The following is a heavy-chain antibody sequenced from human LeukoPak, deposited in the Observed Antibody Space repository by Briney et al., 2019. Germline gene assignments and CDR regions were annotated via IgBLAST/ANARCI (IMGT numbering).Heavy chain of an antibody. CDR2: ISSSSSYI. Sequence: GGSLRLSCAASGFTFSSYSMNWVRQAPWKGLEWVSSISSSSSYIYYADSVKGRFTISRDNAKNSLYLQMNSLRAEDTAVYYCARGRGYSYGYDYWGQGTPVTVSS. V-gene: IGHV3-21*01. CDR3: ARGRGYSYGYDY. J-gene: IGHJ4*02. D-gene: IGHD5-18*01. CDR1: GFTFSSYS.